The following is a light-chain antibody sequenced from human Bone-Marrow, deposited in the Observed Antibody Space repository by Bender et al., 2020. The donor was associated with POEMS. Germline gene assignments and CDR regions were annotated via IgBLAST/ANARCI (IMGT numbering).Light chain of an antibody. V-gene: IGLV1-44*01. CDR1: SSNIGAHA. CDR3: AVWDDSLNGWV. CDR2: DVS. Sequence: QSVLTQPPSVSGAPGQRVTISCSGGSSNIGAHAVNWYQHLPGTAPKLMIYDVSRRPSGVPDRFSGSKSGNTASLTISGLQAEDEADYYCAVWDDSLNGWVFGGGTKLTVL. J-gene: IGLJ3*02.